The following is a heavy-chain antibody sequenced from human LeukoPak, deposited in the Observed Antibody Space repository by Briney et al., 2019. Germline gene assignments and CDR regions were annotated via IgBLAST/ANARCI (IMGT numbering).Heavy chain of an antibody. CDR3: TTDRYYDNSELQFQH. Sequence: GGSLRLSCAASGFTFSSYAVSWVRQAPGKGLEWVSAISGSGGSTYYADSVKGRFTISRDNSKNTLYLQMDSLKIEDTAVYYCTTDRYYDNSELQFQHWGQGTLVTVSS. J-gene: IGHJ1*01. D-gene: IGHD3-22*01. CDR1: GFTFSSYA. V-gene: IGHV3-23*01. CDR2: ISGSGGST.